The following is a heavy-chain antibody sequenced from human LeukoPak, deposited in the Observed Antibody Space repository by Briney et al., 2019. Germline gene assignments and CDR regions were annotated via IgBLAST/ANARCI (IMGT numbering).Heavy chain of an antibody. CDR3: ARGAWSSSWSGDDAFDI. D-gene: IGHD6-13*01. CDR1: GDSVSSNSAA. Sequence: SQTLSLTCAISGDSVSSNSAAWNWIRQSPSRGLEWLGRTYYRSKWYNDYAVSVKSRITINPDTPKNQFSLQLNSVTPEDTAVYYCARGAWSSSWSGDDAFDIWGQGTMVTVSS. V-gene: IGHV6-1*01. CDR2: TYYRSKWYN. J-gene: IGHJ3*02.